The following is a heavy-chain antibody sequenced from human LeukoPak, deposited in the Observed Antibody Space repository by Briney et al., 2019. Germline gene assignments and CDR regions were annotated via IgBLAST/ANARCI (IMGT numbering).Heavy chain of an antibody. Sequence: GTLRLSCAASGFTFSSYGMSWVRQAPGKGLEWVSAISCSAGSTYYADSVKGRFTISRDNSKNTLYLQMNSLRAEDTAVYYCAKEYYDILTGYLDCFDYWGQGTLVTVSS. J-gene: IGHJ4*02. CDR2: ISCSAGST. D-gene: IGHD3-9*01. CDR3: AKEYYDILTGYLDCFDY. CDR1: GFTFSSYG. V-gene: IGHV3-23*01.